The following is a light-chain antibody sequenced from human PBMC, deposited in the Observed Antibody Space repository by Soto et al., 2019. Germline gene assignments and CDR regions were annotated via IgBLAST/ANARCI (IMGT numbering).Light chain of an antibody. CDR1: QSVNSNY. V-gene: IGKV3-20*01. Sequence: EIVLTQSPGTLSLSPGGRATLSCRSSQSVNSNYFAWYQQKPGQAPRLLIYAASSRATGIPDRFSGSGSGTDFTLTISRLELEDFAVYYCQQYGSSPKTFGQGTKVEIK. CDR3: QQYGSSPKT. CDR2: AAS. J-gene: IGKJ1*01.